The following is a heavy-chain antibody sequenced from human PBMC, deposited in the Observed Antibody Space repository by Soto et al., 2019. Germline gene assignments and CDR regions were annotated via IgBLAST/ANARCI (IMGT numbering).Heavy chain of an antibody. CDR2: ISGSGNTI. J-gene: IGHJ4*02. Sequence: EVYLLDSGGDLVQPGGSRRLSCSASGFTFSNYAMNWVRQAPGKGLEWVAGISGSGNTINYADSVKGRFTISRENSQDTLSLEMLDLRVAATYVYYCAKNREVGPDYGDYSSLVQWGEGTQLTVSS. CDR1: GFTFSNYA. CDR3: AKNREVGPDYGDYSSLVQ. D-gene: IGHD4-17*01. V-gene: IGHV3-23*01.